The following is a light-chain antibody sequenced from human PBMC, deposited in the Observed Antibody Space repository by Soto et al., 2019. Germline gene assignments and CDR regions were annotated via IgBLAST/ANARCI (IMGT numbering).Light chain of an antibody. CDR2: EVN. J-gene: IGLJ1*01. Sequence: QSALTQPASVSGSPGQSITISCTGTSSDVGIYNLVSWYQQHPGKAPKLMIYEVNNRPSGVSNRFSGSKSGNTASLTISGLQTEDEADYYCSSFTTTRTYVYGAGTKVTVL. V-gene: IGLV2-14*02. CDR1: SSDVGIYNL. CDR3: SSFTTTRTYV.